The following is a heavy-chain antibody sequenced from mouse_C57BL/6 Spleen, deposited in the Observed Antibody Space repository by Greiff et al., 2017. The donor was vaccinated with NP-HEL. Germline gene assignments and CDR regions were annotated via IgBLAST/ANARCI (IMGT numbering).Heavy chain of an antibody. D-gene: IGHD2-4*01. CDR2: IDPNSGGT. CDR3: ARRGDDYDYAMDY. CDR1: GYTFTSYW. J-gene: IGHJ4*01. V-gene: IGHV1-72*01. Sequence: QVQLKQPGAELVKPGASVKLSCKASGYTFTSYWMHWVKQRPGRGLEWIGRIDPNSGGTKYNEKFKSKATLTVDKPSSTAYMQLSSLTSEDSAVYYCARRGDDYDYAMDYWGQGTSVTVSS.